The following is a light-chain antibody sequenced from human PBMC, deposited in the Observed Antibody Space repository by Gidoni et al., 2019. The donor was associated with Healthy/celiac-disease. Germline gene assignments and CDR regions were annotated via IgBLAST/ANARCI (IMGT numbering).Light chain of an antibody. J-gene: IGKJ4*01. CDR3: QQSYSTPLT. Sequence: DIQMTQSPSSLSASVGDSVTITCRASQSISSYLNWYQQNPGKAPKLLLYAASSLQSGVPSRFSGSVSGTDFTLTIISLQPEDFATYYCQQSYSTPLTFGGGTKVEIK. CDR1: QSISSY. CDR2: AAS. V-gene: IGKV1-39*01.